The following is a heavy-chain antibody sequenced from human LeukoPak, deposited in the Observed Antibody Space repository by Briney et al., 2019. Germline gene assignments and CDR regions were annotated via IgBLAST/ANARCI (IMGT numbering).Heavy chain of an antibody. Sequence: GGSLRLSCAASGFTFSSYSMNWVRQAPGKGLEWVSSISSSSYIYYADSVKGRFTISRDNAKNSLYLQMNSLRAEDTAVYYCARTAYYDFWSGYYEPVYYFDYWGQGTLVTVSS. CDR2: ISSSSYI. V-gene: IGHV3-21*01. D-gene: IGHD3-3*01. CDR1: GFTFSSYS. CDR3: ARTAYYDFWSGYYEPVYYFDY. J-gene: IGHJ4*02.